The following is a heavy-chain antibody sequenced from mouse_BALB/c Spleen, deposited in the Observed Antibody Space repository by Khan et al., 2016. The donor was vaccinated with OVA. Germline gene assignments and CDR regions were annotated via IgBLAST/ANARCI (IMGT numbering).Heavy chain of an antibody. CDR3: ARSTCRYAFAY. D-gene: IGHD2-14*01. J-gene: IGHJ3*01. CDR2: MIYSGNT. V-gene: IGHV3-8*02. Sequence: EVQLVESGPSLVKPSQTLSLTCSVTGDSITSGYWSWIRKFPGNKLEYMGYMIYSGNTYYNPSLKSRISITRHTSKNQYYLSLNSVTTEDTATYYCARSTCRYAFAYWGQGTLVTVSA. CDR1: GDSITSGY.